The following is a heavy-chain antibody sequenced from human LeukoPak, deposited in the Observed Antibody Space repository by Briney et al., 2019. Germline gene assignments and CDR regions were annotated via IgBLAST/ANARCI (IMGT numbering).Heavy chain of an antibody. CDR1: GYTFTGYY. Sequence: ASVKVSCKASGYTFTGYYMHWVRQAPGQGLEWMGWINPNSGGTNYAQKFQGRVTMTRDTSISTAYRELSRLRSDDTAVYYCARVYNWNYHYMDVWGKGTTVTVSS. CDR2: INPNSGGT. D-gene: IGHD1-20*01. CDR3: ARVYNWNYHYMDV. J-gene: IGHJ6*03. V-gene: IGHV1-2*02.